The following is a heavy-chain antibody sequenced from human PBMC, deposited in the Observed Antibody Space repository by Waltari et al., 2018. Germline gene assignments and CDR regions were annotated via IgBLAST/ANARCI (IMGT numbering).Heavy chain of an antibody. J-gene: IGHJ4*02. Sequence: QVQLVQSGAEVKKPGASVKVSCKASGYTFTGSYMHWVRQAPGQGLEWMGWSNPNSGGTNYAQKLQGRVTMTRDTSISTADMELGRLRSDDTAVYYCARDFRWFGELYIDYWGQGTLVTVSS. CDR1: GYTFTGSY. CDR2: SNPNSGGT. D-gene: IGHD3-10*01. V-gene: IGHV1-2*02. CDR3: ARDFRWFGELYIDY.